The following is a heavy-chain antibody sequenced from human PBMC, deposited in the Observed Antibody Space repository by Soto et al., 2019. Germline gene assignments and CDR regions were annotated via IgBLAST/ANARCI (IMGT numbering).Heavy chain of an antibody. CDR2: ISGSGGST. CDR1: GFTFSSYA. CDR3: AKVTLYFDWLLGSGLPY. V-gene: IGHV3-23*01. J-gene: IGHJ4*02. Sequence: EVQLLESGGGLVQPGGSLRLSCAASGFTFSSYAMSWVRQAPGKGLEWVSAISGSGGSTYYADSVKGRFTISRDNSKNTLYLQMNSLIAEETAVYYCAKVTLYFDWLLGSGLPYWGQGTLVTVSS. D-gene: IGHD3-9*01.